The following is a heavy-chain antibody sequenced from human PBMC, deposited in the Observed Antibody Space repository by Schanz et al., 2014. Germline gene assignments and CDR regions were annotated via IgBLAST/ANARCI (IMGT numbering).Heavy chain of an antibody. D-gene: IGHD2-8*01. V-gene: IGHV1-18*01. J-gene: IGHJ4*02. CDR3: ARDVLINDY. Sequence: QVQLVQSGAEVKKPGASVKVSCKASGYPFSNYGISWLRQAPGQGFEWMAWMSYNGNTKYAQSLQGRVTVTRDTSTSTSYTELRSLTSDDTAVYYCARDVLINDYWGQGTPGTVSS. CDR1: GYPFSNYG. CDR2: MSYNGNT.